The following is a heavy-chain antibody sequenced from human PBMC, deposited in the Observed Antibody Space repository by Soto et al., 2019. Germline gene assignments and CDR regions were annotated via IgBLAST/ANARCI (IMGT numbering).Heavy chain of an antibody. D-gene: IGHD6-6*01. Sequence: EVQLVESGGGLVQPGGSLRLSCAASGFTFSSYWMHWVRQAPGKGLVWVSRINSDGSSTNYADSVKGRFTISRDNARNTLFLQMDTLRAEDTAVYYCTRSGSSPYYYGMDVWGQGTTVPVAS. V-gene: IGHV3-74*01. CDR2: INSDGSST. J-gene: IGHJ6*02. CDR1: GFTFSSYW. CDR3: TRSGSSPYYYGMDV.